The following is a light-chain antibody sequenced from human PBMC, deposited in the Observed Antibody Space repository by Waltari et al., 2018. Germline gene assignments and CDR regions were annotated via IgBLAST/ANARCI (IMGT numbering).Light chain of an antibody. Sequence: QSAVTQSVSVSGSPGQSITLSFAGSSSDIGTFHYVSWYQHHPGDAPKVIIYNVSERPSGVSNRFSGSKSGNTASLTISGLQTEDEADYYCTAHGPGSATIFGTGTRVSVL. CDR3: TAHGPGSATI. J-gene: IGLJ1*01. V-gene: IGLV2-14*03. CDR1: SSDIGTFHY. CDR2: NVS.